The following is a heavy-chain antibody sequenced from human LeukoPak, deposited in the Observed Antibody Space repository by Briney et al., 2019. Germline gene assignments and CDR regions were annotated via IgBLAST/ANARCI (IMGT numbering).Heavy chain of an antibody. V-gene: IGHV1-69*13. Sequence: SVKVSCTASGGTFSSYAISWVRQAPGQGLEWMGGIIPIFGTANYAQKFQGRVTITADESTSTAYMELSSLRSEDTAVYYCARVPSRNYYYGMDVWGQGTTVTVSS. CDR2: IIPIFGTA. CDR3: ARVPSRNYYYGMDV. J-gene: IGHJ6*02. D-gene: IGHD6-6*01. CDR1: GGTFSSYA.